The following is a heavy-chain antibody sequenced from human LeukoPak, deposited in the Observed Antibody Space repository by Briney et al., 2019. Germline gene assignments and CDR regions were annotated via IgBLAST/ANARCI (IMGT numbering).Heavy chain of an antibody. J-gene: IGHJ4*02. CDR2: ISYDGSNK. CDR3: AKETTEDYGDPAFGY. D-gene: IGHD4-17*01. CDR1: GFTFSSYG. Sequence: GGSLRLSCAASGFTFSSYGMHWVRQAPGKGLEWVAVISYDGSNKSYADSVKGRFPISRDNSKNTLYLQMNSLRAEDTAVYYCAKETTEDYGDPAFGYWGQGTLVTVSS. V-gene: IGHV3-30*18.